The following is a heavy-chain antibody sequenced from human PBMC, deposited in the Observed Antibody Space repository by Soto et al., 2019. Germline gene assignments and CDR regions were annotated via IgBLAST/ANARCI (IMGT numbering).Heavy chain of an antibody. Sequence: QVQLVQSGAEVKKPGSSVKVSCKASGGTFSSYTISWVRQAPGQGLEWMGRIIPILGIANYAQKFQGRVTITADKSTSTAYMEVGSLRSEDSAVYYCAMEYCSSTSCYRDYWGQGTLVTVSS. J-gene: IGHJ4*02. CDR2: IIPILGIA. CDR3: AMEYCSSTSCYRDY. CDR1: GGTFSSYT. D-gene: IGHD2-2*02. V-gene: IGHV1-69*02.